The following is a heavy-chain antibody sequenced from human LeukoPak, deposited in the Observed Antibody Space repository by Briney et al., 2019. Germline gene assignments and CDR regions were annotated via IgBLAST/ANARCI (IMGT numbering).Heavy chain of an antibody. J-gene: IGHJ4*02. CDR3: ARTRRWELLIDY. CDR2: INHSGST. Sequence: SETLSLTCAVYGGSFCGYYWSWIRQPPGKGLEWIGEINHSGSTNYNPSLKSRVTISVDTSKNQFSLKLSSVTAADTAVYYCARTRRWELLIDYWGQGTLVTVSS. D-gene: IGHD1-26*01. CDR1: GGSFCGYY. V-gene: IGHV4-34*01.